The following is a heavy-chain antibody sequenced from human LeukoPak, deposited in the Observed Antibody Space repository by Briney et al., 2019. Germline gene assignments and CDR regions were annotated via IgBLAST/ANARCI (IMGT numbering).Heavy chain of an antibody. D-gene: IGHD5-24*01. V-gene: IGHV1-2*02. CDR2: INPNSGGT. Sequence: ASVKVPCKASGYTFTGDYVHWVRQAPGQGLEWMGWINPNSGGTNYAQKFQGRVTMTRDTSINTAYMELSRLTSDDTAVYYCARDQDSYNYDYWGQGTLVTVSS. J-gene: IGHJ4*02. CDR3: ARDQDSYNYDY. CDR1: GYTFTGDY.